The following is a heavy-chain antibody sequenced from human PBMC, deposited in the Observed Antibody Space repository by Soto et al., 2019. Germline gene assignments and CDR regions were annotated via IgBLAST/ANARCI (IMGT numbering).Heavy chain of an antibody. CDR1: GGSISSYY. CDR3: EKDVVSWL. V-gene: IGHV4-59*12. D-gene: IGHD2-15*01. J-gene: IGHJ4*02. CDR2: IYYSGST. Sequence: SETLSLTCTVSGGSISSYYWSWIRQPPGKGLEWIGYIYYSGSTNYNPSLKSRVTISVDTSKNQFSLKLSSVTAADTAVYYCEKDVVSWLWGKGTLVTVSS.